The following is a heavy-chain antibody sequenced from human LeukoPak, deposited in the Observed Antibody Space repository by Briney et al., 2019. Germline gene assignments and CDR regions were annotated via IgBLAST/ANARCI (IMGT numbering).Heavy chain of an antibody. CDR2: IKEDGSEA. CDR1: GFTFGSYW. J-gene: IGHJ4*02. CDR3: ARDPAAWGYGYNY. D-gene: IGHD5-18*01. V-gene: IGHV3-7*01. Sequence: GSLRLSCEASGFTFGSYWMTWVRPAPGKGLEWVANIKEDGSEAYYVDSVKGRFIIFRDNAKNLLYLQMNSLSAEDTAVYYCARDPAAWGYGYNYWGQGTLVTVSS.